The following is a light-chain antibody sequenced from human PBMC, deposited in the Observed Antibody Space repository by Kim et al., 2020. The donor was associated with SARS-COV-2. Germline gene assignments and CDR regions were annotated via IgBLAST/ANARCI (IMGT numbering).Light chain of an antibody. J-gene: IGKJ4*01. CDR1: QSVLYSSNNKNY. Sequence: DIVMTQSPDSLAVSLGERATINCKSSQSVLYSSNNKNYLAWYQQKPGQPPKLLIYWASTRESRVPDRCSGSGSGTDFTLTISSLQAEDVAVYYCQQDYSTPLTFGEGTKVDIK. V-gene: IGKV4-1*01. CDR3: QQDYSTPLT. CDR2: WAS.